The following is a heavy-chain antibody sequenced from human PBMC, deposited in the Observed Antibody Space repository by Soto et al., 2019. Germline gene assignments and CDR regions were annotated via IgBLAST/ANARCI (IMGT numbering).Heavy chain of an antibody. D-gene: IGHD1-26*01. CDR3: ARRGSGTYYDY. J-gene: IGHJ4*02. Sequence: EVQLLESGGGLVQPGGSLRLSCAASGFTFSSYAMSWVRQAPGKGLEWVSVISGSGGDTYYADSVKGRFTISRDNSKNTLYLQMNSLRAEDTGVYYCARRGSGTYYDYWGQGTLVTVSS. CDR1: GFTFSSYA. CDR2: ISGSGGDT. V-gene: IGHV3-23*01.